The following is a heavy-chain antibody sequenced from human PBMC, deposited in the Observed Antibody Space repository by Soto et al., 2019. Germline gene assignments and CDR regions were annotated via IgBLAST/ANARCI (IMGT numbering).Heavy chain of an antibody. J-gene: IGHJ4*02. D-gene: IGHD4-17*01. CDR2: ISYDGSNK. Sequence: QVQLVESGGGVVQPGRSLRLSCAASGFTFSSYGMLWVRQAPGKGLEWAAVISYDGSNKYYADSVKGRFTISRDNSNNTLYLRLNSLRAEDTAVYYCANDLASHYGCPPGDYWGQGTLVTVSS. CDR3: ANDLASHYGCPPGDY. CDR1: GFTFSSYG. V-gene: IGHV3-30*18.